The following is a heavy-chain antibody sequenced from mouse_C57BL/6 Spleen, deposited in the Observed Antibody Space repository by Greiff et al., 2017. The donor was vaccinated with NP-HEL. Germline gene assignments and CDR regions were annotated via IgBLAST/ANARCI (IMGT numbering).Heavy chain of an antibody. CDR1: GYTFTDYY. CDR3: ARSLDGYYDAWFAY. V-gene: IGHV1-19*01. CDR2: INPYNGGT. Sequence: VQLQQSGPVLVKPGASVKMSCKASGYTFTDYYMNWVKQSHGKSLEWIGVINPYNGGTSYNQKFKGKATLTVDKSSSTAYMELNSLTSEDSAVYYCARSLDGYYDAWFAYWGQGTLVTVSA. J-gene: IGHJ3*01. D-gene: IGHD2-3*01.